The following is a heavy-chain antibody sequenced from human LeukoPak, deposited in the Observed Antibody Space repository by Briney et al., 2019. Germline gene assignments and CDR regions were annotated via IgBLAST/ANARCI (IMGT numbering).Heavy chain of an antibody. V-gene: IGHV4-39*01. CDR2: IYYSGST. J-gene: IGHJ4*02. CDR3: ARHSGWYDY. CDR1: GGSISSSSYY. Sequence: SETLSLTCTVSGGSISSSSYYWGWIRQPPGKGLEWNGSIYYSGSTYYNPSLKSRVTISVDTSKNQFSLKLSSVTAADTAVYYCARHSGWYDYWGQGTLVTVSS. D-gene: IGHD6-19*01.